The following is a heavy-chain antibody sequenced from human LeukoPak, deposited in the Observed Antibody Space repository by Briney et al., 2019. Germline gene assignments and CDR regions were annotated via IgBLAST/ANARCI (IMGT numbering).Heavy chain of an antibody. D-gene: IGHD2-15*01. V-gene: IGHV3-21*01. J-gene: IGHJ3*02. CDR2: ISSSSSYI. CDR1: GFTFSSYI. CDR3: AHSLGAFDI. Sequence: GGSLRLSCAASGFTFSSYIMNWVRRAPGRGLEWVSSISSSSSYIYYADSVKGRFTISRDNAKNSLYLQMNSLRAEDTAVYYCAHSLGAFDIWGQGTMVTVSS.